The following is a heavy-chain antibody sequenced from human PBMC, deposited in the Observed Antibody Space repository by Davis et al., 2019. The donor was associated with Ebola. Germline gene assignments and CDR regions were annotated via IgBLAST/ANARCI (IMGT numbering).Heavy chain of an antibody. CDR2: ISSSSSYI. D-gene: IGHD2-2*01. Sequence: GGSLRLSCAASGFTFSDYYMSWIRQAPGKGLEWVSSISSSSSYINYADSVKGRFTISRDNAKNSLYLQMNSLRAEDTAVYYCARETRPGFIDWFDPWGQGTLVTVSS. J-gene: IGHJ5*02. CDR3: ARETRPGFIDWFDP. CDR1: GFTFSDYY. V-gene: IGHV3-11*06.